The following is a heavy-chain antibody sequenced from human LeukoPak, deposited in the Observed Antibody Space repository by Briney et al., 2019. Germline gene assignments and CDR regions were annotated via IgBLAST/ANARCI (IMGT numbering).Heavy chain of an antibody. CDR2: INHSGST. V-gene: IGHV4-34*01. J-gene: IGHJ5*02. D-gene: IGHD3-3*01. CDR3: AREGLYWFDP. Sequence: SETLSLTCAVYGGSFSGYYWSWIRQPPGKGPEWIGEINHSGSTNYNPSLKSRVTISVDTSKNQFSLKLSSVTAADTAVYYCAREGLYWFDPWGQGTLVTVSS. CDR1: GGSFSGYY.